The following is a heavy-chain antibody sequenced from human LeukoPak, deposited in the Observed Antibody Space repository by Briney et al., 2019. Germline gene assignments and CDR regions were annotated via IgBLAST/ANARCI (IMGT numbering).Heavy chain of an antibody. CDR3: AKAEREWLARRGGFQDY. Sequence: PGGSLRLSCAASTFTFSSYAMSWVRQAPGKGLEWVSGFSGSGGSRCYADSMRGRFTIYRDNSNNTPYLHMRSLRAEDTAVYYCAKAEREWLARRGGFQDYWGQGTLVTVSS. V-gene: IGHV3-23*01. D-gene: IGHD6-19*01. CDR1: TFTFSSYA. J-gene: IGHJ4*02. CDR2: FSGSGGSR.